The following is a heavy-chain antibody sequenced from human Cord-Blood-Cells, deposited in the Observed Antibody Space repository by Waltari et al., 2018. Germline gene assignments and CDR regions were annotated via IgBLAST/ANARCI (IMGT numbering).Heavy chain of an antibody. J-gene: IGHJ3*02. V-gene: IGHV4-34*01. CDR2: INHSGST. D-gene: IGHD4-17*01. CDR3: AMTVTTTDAFDI. CDR1: GGSFSGYY. Sequence: QVQLQQWDAGLLKPSETLSPTCAVYGGSFSGYYWSWIRQPPGKGLEWIWEINHSGSTNYNPSLKSRVTISVDTSKNQFSLKLSSVTAADTAVYYCAMTVTTTDAFDIWGQGTMVTVSS.